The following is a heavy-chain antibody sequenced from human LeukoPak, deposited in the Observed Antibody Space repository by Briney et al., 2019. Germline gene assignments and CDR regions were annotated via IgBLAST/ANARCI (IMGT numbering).Heavy chain of an antibody. CDR1: GFTFTSSA. J-gene: IGHJ6*02. V-gene: IGHV1-58*01. Sequence: SVKVSCKASGFTFTSSAVQWVRQARGQRLEWIGWIVVGSGNTNYAQRFQERVTITRDMSTSTAYMELSSLRSEDTAVYYCAADCSSTSCYTYYYHGMDVWGQGTTVTVSS. CDR2: IVVGSGNT. CDR3: AADCSSTSCYTYYYHGMDV. D-gene: IGHD2-2*02.